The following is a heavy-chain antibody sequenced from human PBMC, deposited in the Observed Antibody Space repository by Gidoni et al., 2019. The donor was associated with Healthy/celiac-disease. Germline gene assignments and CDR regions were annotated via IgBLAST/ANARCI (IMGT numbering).Heavy chain of an antibody. Sequence: QVQLQESGPGLVQPSATLSLTCTVSGGSISSYYWSWIRQPAVKGLEWIGRISTSGSTNYHPSLKSRVTMSVDTSKNQFSLKLSSVTAADTAVYYCARDNSSSWYRLAYYFDYWGQGTLVTVSS. CDR2: ISTSGST. V-gene: IGHV4-4*07. CDR1: GGSISSYY. D-gene: IGHD6-13*01. CDR3: ARDNSSSWYRLAYYFDY. J-gene: IGHJ4*02.